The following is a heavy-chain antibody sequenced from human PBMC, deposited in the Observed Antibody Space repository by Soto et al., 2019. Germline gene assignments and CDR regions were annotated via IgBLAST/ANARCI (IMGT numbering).Heavy chain of an antibody. CDR3: ARANVGSRWGYFDK. J-gene: IGHJ4*02. V-gene: IGHV3-21*01. CDR1: GFVFRSYS. Sequence: GGSLRLSCAASGFVFRSYSMSWVRQAPGKGLEWVSAISSSNNIDYADSVKGRFRISRDNAKNSLFLEMNSLRGGDTAVYYCARANVGSRWGYFDKWGQGALVTVSS. D-gene: IGHD6-13*01. CDR2: ISSSNNI.